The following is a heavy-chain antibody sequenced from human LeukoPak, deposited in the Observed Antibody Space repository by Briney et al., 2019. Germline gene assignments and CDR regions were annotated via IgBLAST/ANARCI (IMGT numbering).Heavy chain of an antibody. CDR1: GLTVSSNY. D-gene: IGHD3-10*01. J-gene: IGHJ4*02. V-gene: IGHV3-53*01. Sequence: PGGSLRLSCAASGLTVSSNYMTWVRQAPGKGLEWVSVIYSGGSTYCADSVKGRFTISRDNSKNTLYLQMNSLRAEDTAVYYCALYTYGYSFDYWGQGALVIVSS. CDR2: IYSGGST. CDR3: ALYTYGYSFDY.